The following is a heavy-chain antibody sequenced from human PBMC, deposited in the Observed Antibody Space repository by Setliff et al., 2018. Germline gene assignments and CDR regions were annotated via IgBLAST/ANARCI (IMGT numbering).Heavy chain of an antibody. D-gene: IGHD3-22*01. Sequence: ASVTVSCKASGYTFTSYYMHWVRQAPGQGLEWIGIINPSGGSTSYAQKFQGRVTMTRNTSISKAYMELSSLRSEDTAVYYCARVVSGDYYDSSASIYYFDYWGKGTLVTVSS. V-gene: IGHV1-46*01. J-gene: IGHJ4*02. CDR3: ARVVSGDYYDSSASIYYFDY. CDR2: INPSGGST. CDR1: GYTFTSYY.